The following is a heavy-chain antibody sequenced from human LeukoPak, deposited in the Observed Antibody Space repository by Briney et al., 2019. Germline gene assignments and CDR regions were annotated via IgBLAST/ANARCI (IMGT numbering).Heavy chain of an antibody. V-gene: IGHV3-30*18. D-gene: IGHD5-18*01. CDR2: ISYDGSNK. J-gene: IGHJ5*02. Sequence: GRSLRLSCAASGFTFSSYGMHWVRQAPGKGLEWVAVISYDGSNKYYADSVKGRFTISRDNSKNTLYLQMNSLRAEDTAVYYCAKGDTAMPPINWFDPWGQGTLVTVSS. CDR3: AKGDTAMPPINWFDP. CDR1: GFTFSSYG.